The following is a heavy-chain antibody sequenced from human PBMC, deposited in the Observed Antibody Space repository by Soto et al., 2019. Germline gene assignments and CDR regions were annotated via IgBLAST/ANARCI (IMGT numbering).Heavy chain of an antibody. J-gene: IGHJ4*02. CDR3: AKAIPQFSAYAQIES. CDR1: GFTFDTYS. V-gene: IGHV3-43*01. Sequence: GSLRLSCAASGFTFDTYSMNWVRQVPGKGLEWVSLISWDGGTTYYADSVKGRFTISRDNSKNSLYLQMISLRPEDTALYYCAKAIPQFSAYAQIESWGQGTLVTVSS. CDR2: ISWDGGTT. D-gene: IGHD5-12*01.